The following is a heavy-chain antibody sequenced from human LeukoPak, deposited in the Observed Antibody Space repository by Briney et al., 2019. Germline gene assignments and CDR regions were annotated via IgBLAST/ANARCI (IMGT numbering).Heavy chain of an antibody. CDR2: ISGSGGST. J-gene: IGHJ4*02. CDR3: AKDDRGSSSGGY. V-gene: IGHV3-23*01. CDR1: GFTFSSYA. D-gene: IGHD6-13*01. Sequence: GSLRLSCAASGFTFSSYAMSWVRQAPGKGLEWVSAISGSGGSTYYADFVKGRFTISRDNSKNTLYLQMNSLRAEDTAVYYCAKDDRGSSSGGYWGQGTLVTVSS.